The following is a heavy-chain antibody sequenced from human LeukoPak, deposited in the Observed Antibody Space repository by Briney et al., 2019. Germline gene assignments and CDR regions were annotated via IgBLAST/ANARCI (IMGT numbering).Heavy chain of an antibody. Sequence: PGGSLRLSCSASGFTFSRYPMHWVRQAPGKGLEYVSAISGNGGSTYYADSVKGRFTISRDNSKNTLYLQMSSLRTGDTAIYYCVKAQYDFWSGLDYWGQGTLVTVSS. V-gene: IGHV3-64D*09. CDR2: ISGNGGST. J-gene: IGHJ4*02. D-gene: IGHD3-3*01. CDR3: VKAQYDFWSGLDY. CDR1: GFTFSRYP.